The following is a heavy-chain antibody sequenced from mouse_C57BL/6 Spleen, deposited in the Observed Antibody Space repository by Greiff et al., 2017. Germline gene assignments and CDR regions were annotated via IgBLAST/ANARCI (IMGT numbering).Heavy chain of an antibody. CDR2: INPSSGYT. CDR1: GYTFTSYS. J-gene: IGHJ2*01. V-gene: IGHV1-4*01. CDR3: VNWDEDY. D-gene: IGHD4-1*02. Sequence: VQLQQSGAELARPGASVKMSCKASGYTFTSYSMHWVKQRPGQGLEWIGYINPSSGYTKYNQKFKDKATLTADKSSSTAYMRLSSLTSEDSAVYECVNWDEDYWGQGTTLTVSS.